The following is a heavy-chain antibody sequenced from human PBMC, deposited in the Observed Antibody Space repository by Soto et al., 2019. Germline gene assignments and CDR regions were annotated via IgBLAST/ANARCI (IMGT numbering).Heavy chain of an antibody. D-gene: IGHD5-12*01. CDR1: GGSISSNY. CDR2: VFYSGHS. CDR3: ATGVATTEWDS. J-gene: IGHJ4*02. V-gene: IGHV4-59*01. Sequence: QVQLQESGPGLVKPSETLSLTCTVSGGSISSNYWSWIRQPPGKGLEWIAYVFYSGHSDYNPPLKGRVTISVNTSKNQFSLTITSGTAATTAVYYCATGVATTEWDSWGQGTLVTVSS.